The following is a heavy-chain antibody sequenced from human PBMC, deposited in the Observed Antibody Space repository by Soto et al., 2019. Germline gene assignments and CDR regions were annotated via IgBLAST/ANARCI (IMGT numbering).Heavy chain of an antibody. Sequence: SETLSLTCTVSVGSISSYYWSWIRQPPGKGLEWIGYIYYSGSTNYNPSLKSRVTISVDTSKNQFSLKLSSVTAADTAVYYCARAGSGYDYYYYYYMDVWGKGTTVTVSS. CDR1: VGSISSYY. D-gene: IGHD5-12*01. CDR3: ARAGSGYDYYYYYYMDV. CDR2: IYYSGST. V-gene: IGHV4-59*01. J-gene: IGHJ6*03.